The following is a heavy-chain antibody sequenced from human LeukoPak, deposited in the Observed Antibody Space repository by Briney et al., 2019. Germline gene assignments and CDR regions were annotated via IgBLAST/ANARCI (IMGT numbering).Heavy chain of an antibody. CDR3: ASALIAVDGTSFDS. CDR2: INPNSGGT. Sequence: ASVKVSCKASGYTFTGYYMHWVRQAPGQGLEWMGWINPNSGGTSFAQKFQGRVTMTRDTSISTAYMELSRLRSDDTAVYYCASALIAVDGTSFDSWGQGTLVTVSS. CDR1: GYTFTGYY. J-gene: IGHJ4*02. D-gene: IGHD6-19*01. V-gene: IGHV1-2*02.